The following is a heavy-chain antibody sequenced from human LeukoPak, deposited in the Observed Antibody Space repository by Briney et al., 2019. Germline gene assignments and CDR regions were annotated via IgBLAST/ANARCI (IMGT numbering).Heavy chain of an antibody. CDR2: INPNSGGT. J-gene: IGHJ4*02. V-gene: IGHV1-2*02. CDR3: ARDGGDSGYGD. D-gene: IGHD5-12*01. Sequence: AASVKVSCKASGGTFSSYAISWVRQAPGQGLEWMGWINPNSGGTNYAQKFQGRVTMTRDTSISTAYMELSRLRSDDTAVYYCARDGGDSGYGDWGQGTLVTVSS. CDR1: GGTFSSYA.